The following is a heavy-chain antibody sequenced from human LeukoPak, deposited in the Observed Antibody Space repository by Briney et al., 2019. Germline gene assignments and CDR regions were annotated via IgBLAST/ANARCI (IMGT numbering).Heavy chain of an antibody. J-gene: IGHJ3*02. CDR2: IGTAGDT. CDR1: GFTFSSYD. CDR3: AREAFSGYAFDI. V-gene: IGHV3-13*01. Sequence: GGSLRLSCAASGFTFSSYDMHWVRQATGKGLEWVSAIGTAGDTHYPGSVKGRFTISRENAKNSLYLQMNSLRAGDTAVYYCAREAFSGYAFDIWGQGTMVTVSS. D-gene: IGHD5-18*01.